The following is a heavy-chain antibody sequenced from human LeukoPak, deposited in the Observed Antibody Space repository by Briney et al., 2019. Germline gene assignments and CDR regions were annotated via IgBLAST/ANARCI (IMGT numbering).Heavy chain of an antibody. J-gene: IGHJ6*04. CDR1: GFTFSSYA. D-gene: IGHD4-17*01. CDR2: ISYDGSNK. CDR3: ARITNYGDVYYYYGMDV. V-gene: IGHV3-30-3*01. Sequence: GGSLRLSCAASGFTFSSYAMHWVRQAPGKGLEWVAVISYDGSNKYYADSVKGRFTISRDNSKNTLYLQMNSLRAEDTAVYYCARITNYGDVYYYYGMDVWGKGTTVTVSS.